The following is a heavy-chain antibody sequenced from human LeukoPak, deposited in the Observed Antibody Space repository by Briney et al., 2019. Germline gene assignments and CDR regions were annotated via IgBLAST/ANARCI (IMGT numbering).Heavy chain of an antibody. Sequence: PGGSLRLSCAASGFTFSSYSMNWVRQAPGKGLEWVSSISSSSSYIYYAVSVKGRFTISRDNAKNSLYLQMNSLRAEDTAVYYCARDGGLYCSGGSCSWGQGTLVTVSS. CDR2: ISSSSSYI. V-gene: IGHV3-21*01. J-gene: IGHJ4*02. D-gene: IGHD2-15*01. CDR3: ARDGGLYCSGGSCS. CDR1: GFTFSSYS.